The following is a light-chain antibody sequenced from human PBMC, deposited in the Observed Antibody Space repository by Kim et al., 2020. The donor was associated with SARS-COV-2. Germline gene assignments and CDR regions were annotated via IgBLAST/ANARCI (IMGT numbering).Light chain of an antibody. Sequence: LSPGERATLSCRASQSVSSNYLAWYQQKPGQAPRLLIYGASSRATGIPDRFSGTDSGTDFTLTISRLEPEDFAVYYCHHYGSSPFTFGPGTKGIS. CDR1: QSVSSNY. CDR2: GAS. J-gene: IGKJ3*01. CDR3: HHYGSSPFT. V-gene: IGKV3-20*01.